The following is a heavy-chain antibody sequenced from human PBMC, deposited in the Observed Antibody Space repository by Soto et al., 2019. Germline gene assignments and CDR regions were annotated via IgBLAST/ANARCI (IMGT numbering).Heavy chain of an antibody. D-gene: IGHD2-2*01. CDR2: ISFDGTIK. CDR1: GFSFSSFS. V-gene: IGHV3-30*03. Sequence: QVHLVESGGGVVQPGRSLRLSCAASGFSFSSFSMHWVRQTPGRGLEWVSGISFDGTIKYYTDSVKGRFTISRDNSKDILYVQMNSLKFEDTALYYCVRGQCNSTRCFNFFDHWGQGSLVSVSS. CDR3: VRGQCNSTRCFNFFDH. J-gene: IGHJ4*02.